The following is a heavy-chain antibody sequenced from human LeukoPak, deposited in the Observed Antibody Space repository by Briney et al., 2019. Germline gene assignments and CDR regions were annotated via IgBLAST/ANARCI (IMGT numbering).Heavy chain of an antibody. CDR1: GGSFSGYY. Sequence: SETLSLTCAVYGGSFSGYYWSWIRQPPGKGLEWIGEINHSGSTNYNPSLKSRVTISVDTSKNQFSLKLSSVTAADTAVYYCARGIGGYSYGPADWFGPWGQGTLVTVSS. J-gene: IGHJ5*02. D-gene: IGHD5-18*01. CDR2: INHSGST. V-gene: IGHV4-34*01. CDR3: ARGIGGYSYGPADWFGP.